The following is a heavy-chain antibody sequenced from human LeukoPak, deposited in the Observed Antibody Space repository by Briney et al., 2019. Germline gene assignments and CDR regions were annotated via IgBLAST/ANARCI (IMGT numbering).Heavy chain of an antibody. D-gene: IGHD3-16*01. J-gene: IGHJ4*02. CDR2: ISYDGSNK. CDR1: GFTFSSYS. CDR3: AKDPYYDYVWGSYFDY. V-gene: IGHV3-30*18. Sequence: SGRSLRLSCAASGFTFSSYSIHWVRQAPGKGLEWVAVISYDGSNKYYADSVKGRFTISRDNSKNTLYLQMNSLRAEDTAVYYCAKDPYYDYVWGSYFDYWGQGTLVTVSS.